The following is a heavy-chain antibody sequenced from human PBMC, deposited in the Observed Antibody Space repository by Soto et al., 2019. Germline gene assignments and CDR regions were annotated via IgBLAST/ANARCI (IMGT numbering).Heavy chain of an antibody. CDR3: ARVRREYDNSGPVDY. Sequence: SETLSLTCAVSGGSISSGDYSWNWIRQPPGKGLEWIGYIYYGGSTYYNPSLQGRVTMSVDRSRNQFSLKLNSVTAADTAVYYCARVRREYDNSGPVDYWGQGTLVT. V-gene: IGHV4-30-2*01. D-gene: IGHD3-22*01. CDR1: GGSISSGDYS. J-gene: IGHJ4*02. CDR2: IYYGGST.